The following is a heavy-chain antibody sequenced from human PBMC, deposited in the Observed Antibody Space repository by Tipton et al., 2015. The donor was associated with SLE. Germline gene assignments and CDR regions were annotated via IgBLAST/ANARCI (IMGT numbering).Heavy chain of an antibody. V-gene: IGHV4-34*01. Sequence: TLSLTCAVYGGSFSGYYWSWIRRPPGKGLEWIGEINDSGSPNYSPSLESRVALSIDSSKNQFSLKLSSVTAADTGLYYCARITYLSLRDVWGQGTLVTVSS. D-gene: IGHD3-10*01. CDR2: INDSGSP. CDR3: ARITYLSLRDV. CDR1: GGSFSGYY. J-gene: IGHJ4*02.